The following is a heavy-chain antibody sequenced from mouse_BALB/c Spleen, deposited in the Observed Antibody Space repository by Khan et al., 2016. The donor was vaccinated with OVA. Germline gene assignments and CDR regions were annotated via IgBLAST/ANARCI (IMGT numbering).Heavy chain of an antibody. J-gene: IGHJ2*01. CDR1: GYTFTSSV. CDR2: IYPFNDGT. Sequence: VQLKQSGPELVKPGASVKMSCTATGYTFTSSVIHWVRQKSGQGLDWIGYIYPFNDGTKYNEKFEGKATLTSDKSSSTAYMELSSLTSEDSAVXYCARNYRYDVYFDSWGQGTTLTVSS. D-gene: IGHD2-14*01. V-gene: IGHV1S136*01. CDR3: ARNYRYDVYFDS.